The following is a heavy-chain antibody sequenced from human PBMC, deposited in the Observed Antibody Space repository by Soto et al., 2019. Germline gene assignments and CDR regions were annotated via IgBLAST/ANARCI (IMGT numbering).Heavy chain of an antibody. J-gene: IGHJ4*02. V-gene: IGHV1-69*06. CDR1: GGTFSSYA. D-gene: IGHD3-22*01. CDR3: ASSIYYDSSGYYYLFDY. CDR2: VIPIFGTA. Sequence: ASVKVSCKASGGTFSSYAISWVRQAPGQGLEWMGGVIPIFGTANYAQKFQGRVTITADKSTSTAYMELSSLRSEDTAVYYCASSIYYDSSGYYYLFDYWGQGTLVTVSS.